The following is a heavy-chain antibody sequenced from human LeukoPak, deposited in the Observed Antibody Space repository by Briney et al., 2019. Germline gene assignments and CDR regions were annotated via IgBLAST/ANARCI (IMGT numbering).Heavy chain of an antibody. CDR2: IYYSGNP. D-gene: IGHD3/OR15-3a*01. J-gene: IGHJ4*02. CDR3: ASQLDSTGYNTGFIDY. Sequence: SETLSLTCTVSGGSISGNSYYWGWIRQPPGKGLEWVGSIYYSGNPFYNPSLKSRVTISVDTSKNQFSLRLDSVTAADTALYYCASQLDSTGYNTGFIDYWGPGTVVTVPS. CDR1: GGSISGNSYY. V-gene: IGHV4-39*01.